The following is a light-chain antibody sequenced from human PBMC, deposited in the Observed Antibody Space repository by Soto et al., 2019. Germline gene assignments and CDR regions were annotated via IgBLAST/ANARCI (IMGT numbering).Light chain of an antibody. Sequence: DIQMTQSPSTLSASVGDRVTITCRASQHISTWVAWYQQKPGKAPNLLISKASTLESGAPSRFSGSASGTQFPLTITRLQPDDSAPYYCQQYLSFTFGPGTTVHIK. CDR1: QHISTW. CDR3: QQYLSFT. CDR2: KAS. J-gene: IGKJ3*01. V-gene: IGKV1-5*03.